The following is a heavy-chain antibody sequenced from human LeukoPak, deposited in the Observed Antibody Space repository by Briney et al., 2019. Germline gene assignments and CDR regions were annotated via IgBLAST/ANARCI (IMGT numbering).Heavy chain of an antibody. CDR2: IWYDGSND. CDR1: GFTFTTYG. D-gene: IGHD3-16*02. Sequence: PGGSLRLSCAASGFTFTTYGMHWVRQAPGKGLEWVGAIWYDGSNDYYADAVKGRFTISRDNSKNPLYLQMNSLRAEDTAVYYCAKDHLEMITFGGVLATGPDYWGQGTLVTVSS. V-gene: IGHV3-30*02. CDR3: AKDHLEMITFGGVLATGPDY. J-gene: IGHJ4*02.